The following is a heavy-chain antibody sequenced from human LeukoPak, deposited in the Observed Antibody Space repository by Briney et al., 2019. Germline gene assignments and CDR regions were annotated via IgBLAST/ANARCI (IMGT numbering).Heavy chain of an antibody. CDR3: TRDHGLDV. CDR2: INSDGSAT. J-gene: IGHJ6*02. Sequence: GGSLRLSCAASGFTFSSYWMSWGRQAPGKGLMWVSQINSDGSATSCADPVKGRCTISRDNAKNMLYLEMNSLRVEDTAVYFCTRDHGLDVWGQGTTVTVSS. V-gene: IGHV3-74*01. CDR1: GFTFSSYW.